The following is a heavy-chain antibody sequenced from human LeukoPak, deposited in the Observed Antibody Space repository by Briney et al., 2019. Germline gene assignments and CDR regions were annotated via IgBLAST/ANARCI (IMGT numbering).Heavy chain of an antibody. CDR3: ARDSSSWYRVGYFDY. D-gene: IGHD6-13*01. V-gene: IGHV4-34*01. J-gene: IGHJ4*02. Sequence: PSETLSLTCAVYGGSFSGYYWSWIRQPPGKGLEWIGEINHSGSTNYNPSLKSRVTISVDTSKNQFSLKLSSVTAADTAVYYCARDSSSWYRVGYFDYWGQGTLVTVSS. CDR2: INHSGST. CDR1: GGSFSGYY.